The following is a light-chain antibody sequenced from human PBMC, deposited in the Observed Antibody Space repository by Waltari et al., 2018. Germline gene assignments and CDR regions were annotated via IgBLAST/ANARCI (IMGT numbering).Light chain of an antibody. J-gene: IGLJ2*01. CDR1: SSNVGGYTL. V-gene: IGLV2-23*02. CDR3: CSYAGDSTLI. Sequence: QSALTQPASVSGSPGQSITISCTGTSSNVGGYTLVSWYQQHPGKAPQLIIYDVNKRPPGISQRFSGSKSGNTASLTISGLQADDESDYYCCSYAGDSTLIFGGGTKLTVL. CDR2: DVN.